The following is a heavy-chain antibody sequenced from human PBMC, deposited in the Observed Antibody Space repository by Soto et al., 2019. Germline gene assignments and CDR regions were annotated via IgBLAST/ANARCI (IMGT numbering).Heavy chain of an antibody. CDR1: GGSISSSSYY. J-gene: IGHJ4*02. D-gene: IGHD5-18*01. CDR2: IYYSGST. CDR3: ARERPDVDTAMVPPFDY. V-gene: IGHV4-39*02. Sequence: PSETLSLTCTVSGGSISSSSYYWGWIRQPPGKGLEWIGSIYYSGSTYYNPSLKSRVTISVDTSKNQFSLKLSSVTAADTAVYYCARERPDVDTAMVPPFDYWGQGTLVTVSS.